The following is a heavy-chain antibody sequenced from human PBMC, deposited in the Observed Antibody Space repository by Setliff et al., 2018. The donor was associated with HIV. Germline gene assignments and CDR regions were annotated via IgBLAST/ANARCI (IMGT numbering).Heavy chain of an antibody. CDR2: AYYAGNT. CDR3: VRADNNGRFHHYMDV. D-gene: IGHD1-1*01. CDR1: GGFLNGYF. Sequence: PSETLSLTCTVSGGFLNGYFWTWNRQPPGKKLEWIGRAYYAGNTHYNPSLNRRAIISVDTSKIQCYLKVNSVTPADTAVYFCVRADNNGRFHHYMDVWGKGTTVTVSS. J-gene: IGHJ6*03. V-gene: IGHV4-59*01.